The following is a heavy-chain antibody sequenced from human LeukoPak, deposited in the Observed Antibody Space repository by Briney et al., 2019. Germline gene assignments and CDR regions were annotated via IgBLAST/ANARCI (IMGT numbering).Heavy chain of an antibody. CDR1: GGSISIYY. V-gene: IGHV4-59*01. D-gene: IGHD2-2*01. J-gene: IGHJ4*02. CDR2: IYYSGST. CDR3: ARDRCSSTSCFVDY. Sequence: PSETLSLTCTVSGGSISIYYWSWIRQPPGKGLEWIGYIYYSGSTNYNPSLKSRVTISVDTSKNQFSLKLSSVTAADTAVYYCARDRCSSTSCFVDYWGQGTLVTVSS.